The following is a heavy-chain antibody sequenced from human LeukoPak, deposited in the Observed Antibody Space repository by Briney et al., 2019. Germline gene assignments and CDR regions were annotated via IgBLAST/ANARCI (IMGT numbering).Heavy chain of an antibody. Sequence: GGSLRLSCAASGFTFSSHSMNWVRQAPGKGLEWVAYISRSSKTIYYADSVKGRFTISRDNAKSSLYLQMNSLRAEDTAVYYCASQWLLRYWGQGTLVTVSS. CDR3: ASQWLLRY. CDR1: GFTFSSHS. J-gene: IGHJ4*02. V-gene: IGHV3-48*04. CDR2: ISRSSKTI. D-gene: IGHD3-22*01.